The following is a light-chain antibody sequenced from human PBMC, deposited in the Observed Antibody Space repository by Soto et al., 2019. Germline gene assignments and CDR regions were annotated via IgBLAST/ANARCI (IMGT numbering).Light chain of an antibody. Sequence: EIVYTHSPSTLTLSPGERAILSCRVCQSVSSIYLAWYQQKPGQAPRLLIYGASSRATGIPDRFSGSGSGTDFTLTISRLEPEDFAVYYCQQYGSSPLTFGGGTKVDI. CDR2: GAS. J-gene: IGKJ4*01. V-gene: IGKV3-20*01. CDR1: QSVSSIY. CDR3: QQYGSSPLT.